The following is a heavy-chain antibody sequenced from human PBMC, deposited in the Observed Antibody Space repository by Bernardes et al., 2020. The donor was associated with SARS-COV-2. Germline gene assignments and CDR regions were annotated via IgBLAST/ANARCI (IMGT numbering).Heavy chain of an antibody. J-gene: IGHJ4*02. CDR3: AKLRDSGTHC. V-gene: IGHV3-23*01. CDR2: IGGSGDTT. CDR1: GFTFSNYG. Sequence: GSLRLSCAASGFTFSNYGMIWVRQAPGRGLEWVSAIGGSGDTTYYANSVKGRFTVSRDNSKNTLYLQMNSLRAEDTAVYYCAKLRDSGTHCWGQGTLVTVSS. D-gene: IGHD2-2*01.